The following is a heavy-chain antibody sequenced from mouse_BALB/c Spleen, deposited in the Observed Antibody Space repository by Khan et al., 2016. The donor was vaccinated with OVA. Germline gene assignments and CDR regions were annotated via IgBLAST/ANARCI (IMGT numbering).Heavy chain of an antibody. CDR2: MSSGGDYT. V-gene: IGHV5-6*01. J-gene: IGHJ3*01. CDR3: ASHLTGSFAF. Sequence: EVELVESGGDLVKPGGSLKLSCAASGFTFSSYSLSWVRQIPDKRLEWVATMSSGGDYTYYPDGVKGRFTISRDNAKNTLYLQMISLKSEDTAMYYCASHLTGSFAFWGQGTLVTVSA. CDR1: GFTFSSYS. D-gene: IGHD4-1*01.